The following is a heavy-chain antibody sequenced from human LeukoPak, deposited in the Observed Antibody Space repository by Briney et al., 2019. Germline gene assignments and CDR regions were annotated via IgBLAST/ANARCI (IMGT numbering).Heavy chain of an antibody. Sequence: PETLSLTCTVSGGSICSYYWSWIRHPPAKGLEWIGYISYSGSANYNPSLKSRVTISVDTTKNQFSLKLSSVTAADTAVYYCARTEGYYDSSGYYGPRYYYYMDVWGKGTPVTVSS. V-gene: IGHV4-59*01. D-gene: IGHD3-22*01. CDR3: ARTEGYYDSSGYYGPRYYYYMDV. CDR1: GGSICSYY. J-gene: IGHJ6*03. CDR2: ISYSGSA.